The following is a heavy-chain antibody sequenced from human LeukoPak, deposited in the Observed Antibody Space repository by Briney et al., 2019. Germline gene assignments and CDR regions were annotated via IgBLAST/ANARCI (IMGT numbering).Heavy chain of an antibody. D-gene: IGHD3-22*01. CDR2: IYYSGST. CDR3: ARAPDYYDSSGYYSHFDY. J-gene: IGHJ4*02. Sequence: SETLSLTCTVSGGSISTYSWTWIRQPPGKGLEWIGNIYYSGSTNYNPSLKSRVTISVDTSKNQFSLKLSSVTAADTAVYYCARAPDYYDSSGYYSHFDYWGLGTLVTVSS. V-gene: IGHV4-59*12. CDR1: GGSISTYS.